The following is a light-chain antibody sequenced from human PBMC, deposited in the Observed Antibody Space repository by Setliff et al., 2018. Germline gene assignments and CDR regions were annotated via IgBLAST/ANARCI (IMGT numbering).Light chain of an antibody. J-gene: IGLJ2*01. Sequence: QSALTQPPSVSGAPGQRVTISCTGSSSNIGAGYDVHWYQQLPGTAPKLLIYGNNNRPSGVPDRFSGSKSGTSASLAITGLQAQDEADYYCQSYDSSLRGSVFGGGTK. CDR1: SSNIGAGYD. V-gene: IGLV1-40*01. CDR2: GNN. CDR3: QSYDSSLRGSV.